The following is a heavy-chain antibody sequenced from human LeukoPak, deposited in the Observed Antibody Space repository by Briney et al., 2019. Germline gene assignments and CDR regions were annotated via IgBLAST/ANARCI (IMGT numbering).Heavy chain of an antibody. V-gene: IGHV1-2*02. D-gene: IGHD2-15*01. J-gene: IGHJ4*02. CDR1: GYTFTGYY. CDR2: INPNGADT. CDR3: ARDFTGLLPPSYYFDY. Sequence: ASVKVSCKASGYTFTGYYMHWVRQAPGQRLEWMGWINPNGADTNYAQKFQGRATMTRDTSISTAYMELSRLRSDDTALYYCARDFTGLLPPSYYFDYWGQGTLVTVSS.